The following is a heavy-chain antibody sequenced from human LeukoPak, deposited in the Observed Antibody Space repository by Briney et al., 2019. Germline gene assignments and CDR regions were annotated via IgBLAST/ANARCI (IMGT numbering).Heavy chain of an antibody. D-gene: IGHD1-26*01. Sequence: PGGSLRLSCAPSGFRFSSYGMHGVRQAPGKGLEWVAFIRFDGSTKYYVDSVEGRFIISRDNSKNTLYLQMNGLRAEDTAVFYCAKDSRNYFPDGFDLWGRGTMVTISS. CDR2: IRFDGSTK. V-gene: IGHV3-30*02. CDR1: GFRFSSYG. J-gene: IGHJ3*01. CDR3: AKDSRNYFPDGFDL.